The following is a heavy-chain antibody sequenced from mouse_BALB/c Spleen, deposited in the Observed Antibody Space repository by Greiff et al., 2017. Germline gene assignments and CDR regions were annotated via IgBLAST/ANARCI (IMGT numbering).Heavy chain of an antibody. CDR1: GFTFSSFG. V-gene: IGHV5-17*02. J-gene: IGHJ3*01. D-gene: IGHD2-4*01. CDR2: ISSGSSTI. CDR3: ARDYDYDDGFAY. Sequence: EVHLVESGGGLVQPGGSRKLSCAASGFTFSSFGMHWVRQAPEKGLEWVAYISSGSSTIYYADTVKGRFTISRDNPKNTLFLQMTSLRSEDTAMYYCARDYDYDDGFAYWGQGTLVTVSA.